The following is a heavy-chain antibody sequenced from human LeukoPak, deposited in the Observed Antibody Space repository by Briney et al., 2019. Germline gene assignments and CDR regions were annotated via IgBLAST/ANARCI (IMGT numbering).Heavy chain of an antibody. CDR1: GGSISSYY. D-gene: IGHD6-19*01. V-gene: IGHV4-4*07. J-gene: IGHJ4*02. CDR2: IYTSGST. CDR3: ARDLAVAGIFDY. Sequence: SETLSLTCTVSGGSISSYYWSWIRQPAGKGLEWIGRIYTSGSTNYTPSLKSRVTMSIDTSKNQFSLKLSSVTAADTALYYCARDLAVAGIFDYWGQGTLVTVSS.